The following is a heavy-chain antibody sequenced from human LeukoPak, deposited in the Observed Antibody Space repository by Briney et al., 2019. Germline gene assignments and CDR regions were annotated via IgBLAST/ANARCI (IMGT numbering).Heavy chain of an antibody. J-gene: IGHJ4*02. CDR1: GFTFSSYS. D-gene: IGHD1-26*01. Sequence: GGSLRLSCAASGFTFSSYSMNWVRQAPGKGLEWVSSISSSSSYIYYADSVKGRFTISRDNAKNSLYLQMNSLRAEDTAVYFCTKNLGNVYYFEHWGLGTLVTVSS. V-gene: IGHV3-21*01. CDR3: TKNLGNVYYFEH. CDR2: ISSSSSYI.